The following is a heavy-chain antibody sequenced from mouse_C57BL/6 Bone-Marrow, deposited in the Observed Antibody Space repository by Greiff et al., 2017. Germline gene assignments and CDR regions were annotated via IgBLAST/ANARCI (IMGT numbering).Heavy chain of an antibody. CDR1: GYTFTSYW. CDR2: IYPSDSET. V-gene: IGHV1-61*01. CDR3: ARSPETND. Sequence: VQLQQPGAELVRPGSSVKLSCKASGYTFTSYWMDWVKQRPGQGLEWIGNIYPSDSETHYNQKFKDKATLTVDKSSSTAYMQLSSLTSEDSAVYYCARSPETNDWGQGTTLTVSS. J-gene: IGHJ2*01.